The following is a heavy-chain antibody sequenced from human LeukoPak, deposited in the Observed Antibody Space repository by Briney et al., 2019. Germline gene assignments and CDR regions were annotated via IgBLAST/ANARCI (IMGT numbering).Heavy chain of an antibody. CDR3: AKAPDNLNGWYYGDY. Sequence: PGGSLRLSCAASGFTFSSYAMGWVRQAPGKGLEWVSAISGSGGSTYYADSVKGRFTISRDNSKNTLYLQMNSLRAEDTAVYYCAKAPDNLNGWYYGDYWGRGTLVTVSS. CDR2: ISGSGGST. J-gene: IGHJ4*02. V-gene: IGHV3-23*01. D-gene: IGHD6-19*01. CDR1: GFTFSSYA.